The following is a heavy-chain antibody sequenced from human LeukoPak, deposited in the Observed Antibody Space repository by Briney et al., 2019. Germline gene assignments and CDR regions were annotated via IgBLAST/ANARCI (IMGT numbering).Heavy chain of an antibody. Sequence: GASVKVSCKASGYTFTSYGISWVRQAPGQGLGWMGWRSAYNGNTNYAQKRQGRVTMTTDTSTSTAYMELRSLRSDDTAVYYCAREESGWYVPPYYWGQGTLVTVSS. CDR2: RSAYNGNT. V-gene: IGHV1-18*04. J-gene: IGHJ4*02. CDR3: AREESGWYVPPYY. D-gene: IGHD6-19*01. CDR1: GYTFTSYG.